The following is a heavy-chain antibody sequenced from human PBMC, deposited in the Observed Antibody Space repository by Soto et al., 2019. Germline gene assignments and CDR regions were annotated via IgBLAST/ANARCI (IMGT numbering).Heavy chain of an antibody. D-gene: IGHD2-8*01. CDR3: ERVNVLMVYAIKTPRIYGMDV. CDR2: INHSGST. J-gene: IGHJ6*02. CDR1: CYY. V-gene: IGHV4-34*01. Sequence: CYYGCLLRQATGKVLEWIGEINHSGSTNYNPSLKSRVTISVVTSKTHISLNLRSLTDADTAVYYCERVNVLMVYAIKTPRIYGMDVWGQGT.